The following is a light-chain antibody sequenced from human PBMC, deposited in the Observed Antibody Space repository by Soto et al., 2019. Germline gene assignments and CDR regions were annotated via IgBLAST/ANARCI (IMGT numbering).Light chain of an antibody. V-gene: IGKV3-20*01. CDR3: QQYGSSPT. CDR2: ATS. Sequence: EIVLTQSPGTVSLSPGESATISCRASQSISRSDLAWYQHRPGQSPRLLIYATSSRATGIPDRFTGGGAGTGFTLTIIRLAPEDSAVYYCQQYGSSPTFGGGTKVEIK. CDR1: QSISRSD. J-gene: IGKJ4*01.